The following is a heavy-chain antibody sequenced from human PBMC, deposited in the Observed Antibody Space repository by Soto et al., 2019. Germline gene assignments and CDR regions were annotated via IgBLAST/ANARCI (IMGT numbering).Heavy chain of an antibody. CDR2: INHSGST. CDR3: ASSGVVSSWYFDL. CDR1: GGSFSGYY. Sequence: QVQLQQWGAGLLKPSETLSLTCAVYGGSFSGYYWSWIRQPPGKGLEWIGEINHSGSTNYNPSLKSRVTISVDTSKNQSSLKLSSVTAADTAVYYCASSGVVSSWYFDLWGRGTLVTVSS. V-gene: IGHV4-34*01. J-gene: IGHJ2*01. D-gene: IGHD3-10*01.